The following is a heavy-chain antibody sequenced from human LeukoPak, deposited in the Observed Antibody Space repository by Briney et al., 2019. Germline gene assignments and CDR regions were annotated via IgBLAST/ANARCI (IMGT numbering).Heavy chain of an antibody. CDR2: INPNSGGT. J-gene: IGHJ4*02. D-gene: IGHD6-6*01. CDR1: VYTFTGYY. Sequence: ASVKVSCKASVYTFTGYYMHWVRQAPGQGLEWMGWINPNSGGTNYAQKFQGRVTMTRDTSISTAYMELSRLRSDDTAVYYCAREAIAARRRGFDYWGQGTLVTVSS. V-gene: IGHV1-2*02. CDR3: AREAIAARRRGFDY.